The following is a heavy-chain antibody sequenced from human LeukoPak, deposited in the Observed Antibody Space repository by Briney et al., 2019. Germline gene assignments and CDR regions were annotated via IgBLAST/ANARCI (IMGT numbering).Heavy chain of an antibody. CDR1: GFTFRSYA. CDR3: ARVSGWYWFVN. J-gene: IGHJ4*02. CDR2: ISSDGRIT. Sequence: PGGSLRLSCAASGFTFRSYAMHWIRQAPGKGLEYVSAISSDGRITYYANSVKGRFTISRDNSKNTLYLRMGSLRADDTAVYYCARVSGWYWFVNWGQGTLVTVPS. V-gene: IGHV3-64*01. D-gene: IGHD6-19*01.